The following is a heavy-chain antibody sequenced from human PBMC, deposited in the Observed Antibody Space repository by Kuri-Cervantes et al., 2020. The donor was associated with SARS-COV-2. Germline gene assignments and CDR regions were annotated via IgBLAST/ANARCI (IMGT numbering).Heavy chain of an antibody. CDR2: ISSSGSTI. CDR3: ARVDPPLIDSSGLTGIDY. Sequence: GESLKISCAASRFTFSSYEMNWVRQAPGKGLEWVSYISSSGSTIYYADSVKGRFTISRDNAKNSLYLQMNSLRAEDTAVYYCARVDPPLIDSSGLTGIDYWGQGTLVTVSS. D-gene: IGHD6-19*01. J-gene: IGHJ4*02. V-gene: IGHV3-48*03. CDR1: RFTFSSYE.